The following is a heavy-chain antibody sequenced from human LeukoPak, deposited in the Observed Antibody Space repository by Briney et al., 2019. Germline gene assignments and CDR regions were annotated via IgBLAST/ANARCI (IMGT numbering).Heavy chain of an antibody. J-gene: IGHJ4*02. CDR2: INHSGST. CDR3: ARGRVQAY. Sequence: SETLSLTCAVYGGSFSGYYWSWIRQPPGKGLEWIGEINHSGSTNYNPSLKSRVTTSVDTSKNQFSLKLSSVTAADTAVYYCARGRVQAYWGQGTLVTVSS. D-gene: IGHD3-10*01. V-gene: IGHV4-34*01. CDR1: GGSFSGYY.